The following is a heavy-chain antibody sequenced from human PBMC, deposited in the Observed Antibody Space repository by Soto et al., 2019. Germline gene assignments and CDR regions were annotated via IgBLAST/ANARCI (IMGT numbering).Heavy chain of an antibody. Sequence: QLVQSGAEVKKPGASVKVSCRASGYTFTSYSISWVRQAPGQGLEWVASIHAYSGRTDYAQQLQGRVTMTTETATYTATTELRSRRSGAEDAYWCERTYDDVSSAASIDYWGQGTLVTVSS. V-gene: IGHV1-18*01. CDR1: GYTFTSYS. J-gene: IGHJ4*02. D-gene: IGHD2-15*01. CDR3: ERTYDDVSSAASIDY. CDR2: IHAYSGRT.